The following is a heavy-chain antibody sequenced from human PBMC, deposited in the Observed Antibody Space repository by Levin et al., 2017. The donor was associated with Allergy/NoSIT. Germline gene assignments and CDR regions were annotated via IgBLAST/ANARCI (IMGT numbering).Heavy chain of an antibody. CDR2: IWYDGNNQ. V-gene: IGHV3-33*01. CDR1: GFTFNIYG. J-gene: IGHJ4*02. CDR3: ARGSGSNYNYFDS. Sequence: GESLKISCAASGFTFNIYGMHWVRQAPGKGLEWVAVIWYDGNNQYYADSVKGRFTISRDNSKNTVYLQMNSLRAEDTAVYYCARGSGSNYNYFDSWGQGTLVTVSS. D-gene: IGHD1-26*01.